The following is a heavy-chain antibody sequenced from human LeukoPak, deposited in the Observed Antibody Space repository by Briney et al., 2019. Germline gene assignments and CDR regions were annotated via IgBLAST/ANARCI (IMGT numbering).Heavy chain of an antibody. J-gene: IGHJ3*02. D-gene: IGHD2-15*01. CDR2: FISGRSYI. V-gene: IGHV3-21*04. CDR3: AKGLYCSGGSCEAFDI. Sequence: PGGSLRLSCAASGFTLSSYNMTWVPKAPGKGLEGVSSFISGRSYIYYADSVKGRFTISRDNAKNSLYLQMISLRAEDTAVYYCAKGLYCSGGSCEAFDIWGQGTMVTVSS. CDR1: GFTLSSYN.